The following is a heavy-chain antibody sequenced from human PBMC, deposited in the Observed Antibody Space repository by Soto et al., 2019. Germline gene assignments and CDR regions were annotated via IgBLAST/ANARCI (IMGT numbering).Heavy chain of an antibody. J-gene: IGHJ6*02. CDR1: GGCLRSSNW. V-gene: IGHV4-4*02. CDR3: ARVLGYGRYYYYYGMDV. Sequence: SVSLPLTCAVCGGCLRSSNWWRWVRQPPWKGLEWIGEIYHSGSTNYNPSLKSRVTISVDKSKNHFSLKLSSVTASYTDVYYGARVLGYGRYYYYYGMDVLDQGTTVTVSS. D-gene: IGHD3-16*01. CDR2: IYHSGST.